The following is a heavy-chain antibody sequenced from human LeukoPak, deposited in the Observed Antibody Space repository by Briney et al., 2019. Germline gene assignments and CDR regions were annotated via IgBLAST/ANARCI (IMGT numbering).Heavy chain of an antibody. CDR1: GYSFTSYW. V-gene: IGHV5-51*01. CDR2: IYPGDSDT. D-gene: IGHD2-2*01. CDR3: ARHGGYCSSTSGYGGFVDY. J-gene: IGHJ4*02. Sequence: GESLKISCKGSGYSFTSYWIGWVRQMPGKGLEWMGIIYPGDSDTRYSPSFQGQVTISADKSISTAYLQWSSLKASDTAMYYCARHGGYCSSTSGYGGFVDYWGQGTLVTVSS.